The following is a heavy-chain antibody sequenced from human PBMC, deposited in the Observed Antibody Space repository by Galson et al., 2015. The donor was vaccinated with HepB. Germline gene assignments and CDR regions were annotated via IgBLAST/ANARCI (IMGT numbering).Heavy chain of an antibody. Sequence: SLRLSCAASGFTFSSYAMSWVRQAPGKGLEWVSAISGSGGSTYYADSVKGRFTISRDNSKNTLYLQMNSLRAEDTAVYYCAKDADADPTTVTTLLGLRDDAFDIWGQGTMVTVSS. CDR1: GFTFSSYA. CDR3: AKDADADPTTVTTLLGLRDDAFDI. V-gene: IGHV3-23*01. D-gene: IGHD4-17*01. J-gene: IGHJ3*02. CDR2: ISGSGGST.